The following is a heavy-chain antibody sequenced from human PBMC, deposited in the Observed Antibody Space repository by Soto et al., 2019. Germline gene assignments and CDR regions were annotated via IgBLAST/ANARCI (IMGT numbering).Heavy chain of an antibody. CDR1: GYTFTSYY. CDR3: AREDFWSGSTQRRPYYGMDV. CDR2: INPSGGST. Sequence: GASVKVSCKASGYTFTSYYMHWVRQAPGQGLERMGIINPSGGSTSYAQKFQGRVTMTRDTSTSTVYMELSSLRSEDTAVYYCAREDFWSGSTQRRPYYGMDVWGQGTTVTVSS. J-gene: IGHJ6*02. V-gene: IGHV1-46*01. D-gene: IGHD3-3*01.